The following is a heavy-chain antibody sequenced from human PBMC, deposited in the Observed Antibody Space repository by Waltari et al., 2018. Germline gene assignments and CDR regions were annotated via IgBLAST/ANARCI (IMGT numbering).Heavy chain of an antibody. V-gene: IGHV1-2*02. D-gene: IGHD3-22*01. J-gene: IGHJ4*02. Sequence: QVQLVQSGAEVKKSGASVKVSCKASGYILTGYYMHWVRQAPGQGLEWMGWINPNSGATNYAQKFQGRVTMTRDTSISTAYMELSRLTSDDTAVYYCARRTGDVSGYRFDYWGQGTLVTVSS. CDR2: INPNSGAT. CDR1: GYILTGYY. CDR3: ARRTGDVSGYRFDY.